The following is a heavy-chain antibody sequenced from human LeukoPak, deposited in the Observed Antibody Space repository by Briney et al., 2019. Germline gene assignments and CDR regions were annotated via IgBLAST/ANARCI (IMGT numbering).Heavy chain of an antibody. CDR2: ISSSSSYI. V-gene: IGHV3-21*01. Sequence: GGSLRLSCAASGFTFNRHNMNWVRQAPGKGLEWVSSISSSSSYIYYADSVKGRFTISRDNAKNSLYLQMNSLRVEDTAVYYCASGSGSYGHLDYWGQGTLVTVSS. J-gene: IGHJ4*02. CDR3: ASGSGSYGHLDY. CDR1: GFTFNRHN. D-gene: IGHD1-26*01.